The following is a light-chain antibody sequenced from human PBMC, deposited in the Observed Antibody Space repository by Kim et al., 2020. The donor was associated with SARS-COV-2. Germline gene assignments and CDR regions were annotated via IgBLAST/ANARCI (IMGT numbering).Light chain of an antibody. CDR3: QQYDSFRPLT. CDR1: QDISNY. V-gene: IGKV1-33*01. CDR2: GAS. J-gene: IGKJ4*01. Sequence: DIQMTQSPPPLSAFVGDRVTITCQASQDISNYLNWYQQKPGKAPKLLIYGASNLETGVPSRFSGSGSGTDFTFTISSLQPEDIATYYCQQYDSFRPLTFGGGTKVDIK.